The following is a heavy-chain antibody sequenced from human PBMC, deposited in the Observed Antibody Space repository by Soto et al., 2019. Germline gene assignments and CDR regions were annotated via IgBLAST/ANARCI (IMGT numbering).Heavy chain of an antibody. CDR2: ISYDGSNK. Sequence: GGSLRLSCAASGFTFSSYAMHWVRQAPGKGLEWVAVISYDGSNKYYADSVKGRFTISRDNSKNTLYLQMNSLRAEDTAVYYCAKCVGESSSGSYYNSYYYMDVWGKGTTVTVSS. V-gene: IGHV3-30-3*02. D-gene: IGHD3-10*01. J-gene: IGHJ6*03. CDR3: AKCVGESSSGSYYNSYYYMDV. CDR1: GFTFSSYA.